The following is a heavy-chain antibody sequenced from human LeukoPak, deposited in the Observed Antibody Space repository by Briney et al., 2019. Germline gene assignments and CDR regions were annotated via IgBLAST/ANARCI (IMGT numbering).Heavy chain of an antibody. Sequence: SVKVSCKASGGTFSSYAISWVRQAPGQGLEWMGGIIPIFGTANYAQKFQGRVTITTDESTSTAYMELSSLRSEDTAVYYCARLEYSSSSRRRNWFDPWGQGTLVTVSS. CDR2: IIPIFGTA. D-gene: IGHD6-6*01. CDR3: ARLEYSSSSRRRNWFDP. J-gene: IGHJ5*02. CDR1: GGTFSSYA. V-gene: IGHV1-69*05.